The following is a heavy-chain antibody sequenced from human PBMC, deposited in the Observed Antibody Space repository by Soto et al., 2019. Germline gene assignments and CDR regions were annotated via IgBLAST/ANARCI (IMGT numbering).Heavy chain of an antibody. CDR3: ARDKRDLRFLEWSYYFDF. Sequence: GGSLRLSCAASGFTVSSSYMTWVRQAPGKGLEWVSAISGSGSGTYYADSVKGRFTISRDNSKNTLYLQMNSLRAEDTAVYYCARDKRDLRFLEWSYYFDFWGQGTLVTVSS. J-gene: IGHJ4*02. D-gene: IGHD3-3*01. V-gene: IGHV3-66*03. CDR2: ISGSGSGT. CDR1: GFTVSSSY.